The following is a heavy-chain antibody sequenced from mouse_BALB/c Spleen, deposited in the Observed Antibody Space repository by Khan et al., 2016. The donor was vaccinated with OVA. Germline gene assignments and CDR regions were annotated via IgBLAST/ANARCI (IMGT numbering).Heavy chain of an antibody. CDR1: GISITTGNYR. CDR3: ARYYYGSSYWFAY. Sequence: VQLQQSGPGLVKPSQTVSLTCTVTGISITTGNYRWSWIRQFPGNKLEWIGYIYYSGTITYNPSLTSRTTITRDTSKNQFFLEMNSLTAEDTATYYCARYYYGSSYWFAYWGQGTLVTVSA. V-gene: IGHV3-5*02. CDR2: IYYSGTI. J-gene: IGHJ3*01. D-gene: IGHD1-1*01.